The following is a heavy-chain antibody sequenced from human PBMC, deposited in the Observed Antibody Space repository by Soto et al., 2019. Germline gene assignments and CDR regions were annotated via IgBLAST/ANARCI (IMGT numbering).Heavy chain of an antibody. CDR1: GYSFTSYW. Sequence: GESLKISCKGSGYSFTSYWIGWVRQMPGKGLEWMGIIYPGDSDTRYSPSFKGQVTISADRSISTAYLQWGSLKASDTAMYYCARHMIRGVLTTNFDYWGQGTLVTVSS. CDR2: IYPGDSDT. CDR3: ARHMIRGVLTTNFDY. V-gene: IGHV5-51*01. J-gene: IGHJ4*02. D-gene: IGHD3-10*01.